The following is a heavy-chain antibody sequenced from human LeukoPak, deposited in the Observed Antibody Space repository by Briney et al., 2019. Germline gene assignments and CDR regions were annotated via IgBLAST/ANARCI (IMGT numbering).Heavy chain of an antibody. CDR1: GFTVSSNY. Sequence: PGGSLRLSCAASGFTVSSNYMSWVRQAPGKGLEWVSVIYSGGSTYYADSVKGRFTISRDNSKNTLYLQMNSLRAEDTAVYYCARVRITMIVVVLGDYYFDYWGQGTLVTVSS. J-gene: IGHJ4*02. D-gene: IGHD3-22*01. CDR2: IYSGGST. V-gene: IGHV3-66*01. CDR3: ARVRITMIVVVLGDYYFDY.